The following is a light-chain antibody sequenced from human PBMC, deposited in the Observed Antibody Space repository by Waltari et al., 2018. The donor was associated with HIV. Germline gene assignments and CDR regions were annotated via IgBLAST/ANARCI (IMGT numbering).Light chain of an antibody. CDR3: SSYAGSNNVV. J-gene: IGLJ2*01. Sequence: QSALTQPPSASGSPGQSATISCTGTSSDVGAYNSVSWYQQHPGKAPKLLISEVTTRPSGVPDRFSGSKSGNTASLTVSGLQAEDEADFYCSSYAGSNNVVFGGGTKLTVL. CDR1: SSDVGAYNS. CDR2: EVT. V-gene: IGLV2-8*01.